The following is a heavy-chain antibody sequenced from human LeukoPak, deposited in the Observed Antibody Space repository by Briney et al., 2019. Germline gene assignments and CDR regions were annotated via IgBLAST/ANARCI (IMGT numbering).Heavy chain of an antibody. CDR2: IYHSGST. CDR1: GYSISSGYY. J-gene: IGHJ5*02. CDR3: ARDPVDSSGYYYNWFDP. D-gene: IGHD3-22*01. V-gene: IGHV4-38-2*02. Sequence: SETLSLTCTVSGYSISSGYYWGWIRPPPGKGLEWIGSIYHSGSTYYNPSLKSRVTISVDTSKNQFSLKLSSVTAADTAVYYCARDPVDSSGYYYNWFDPWGQGTLVTVSS.